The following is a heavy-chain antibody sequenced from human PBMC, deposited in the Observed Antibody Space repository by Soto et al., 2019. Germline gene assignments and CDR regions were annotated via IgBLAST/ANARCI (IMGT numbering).Heavy chain of an antibody. V-gene: IGHV3-11*06. CDR2: ISTSSSHT. CDR3: ARQLQWHCSDP. D-gene: IGHD4-4*01. CDR1: GFTFSDYY. J-gene: IGHJ5*02. Sequence: PGGSLRLSCAASGFTFSDYYMSWIRQAPGKGLEWLSYISTSSSHTNYADSVKGRFTISRDNAKNLLYLQMNSLRVEDTAVYYCARQLQWHCSDPWGQGTLVTVSS.